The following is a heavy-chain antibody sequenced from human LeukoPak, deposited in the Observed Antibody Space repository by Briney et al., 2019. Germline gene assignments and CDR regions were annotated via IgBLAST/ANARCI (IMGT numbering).Heavy chain of an antibody. V-gene: IGHV3-21*01. CDR3: ARVGGVGYSYTNWFDP. CDR2: ISSSSSYI. J-gene: IGHJ5*02. D-gene: IGHD5-18*01. Sequence: KPGGSLRLSCAASGFTFSSYSMNWVRQAPGKGLEWVSSISSSSSYIYYADSVKGRFTISRDNAKNSLYLQMNSLRAEDTAVYYCARVGGVGYSYTNWFDPWGQGTLVTVSS. CDR1: GFTFSSYS.